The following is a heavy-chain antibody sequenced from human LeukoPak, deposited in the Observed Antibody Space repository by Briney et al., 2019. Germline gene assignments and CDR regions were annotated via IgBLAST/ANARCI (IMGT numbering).Heavy chain of an antibody. CDR2: ITGSSSYI. CDR1: GFTFNTYS. D-gene: IGHD6-19*01. CDR3: AREDQGSSGWSSFDY. V-gene: IGHV3-21*03. Sequence: PGGSLRLSCAASGFTFNTYSMNWVRQAPGKGLEWVSSITGSSSYIYYADSLKGRFTISRDNAKNSLYLQLNRLRDDDTAVYYCAREDQGSSGWSSFDYWGQGTLVTVSS. J-gene: IGHJ4*02.